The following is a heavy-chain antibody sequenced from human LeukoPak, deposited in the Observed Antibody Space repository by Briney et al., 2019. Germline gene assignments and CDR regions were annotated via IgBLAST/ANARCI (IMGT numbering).Heavy chain of an antibody. Sequence: GGSLRLSCAASGFTFSSYAMSWVRQAPGQGLEWVSGISSSGGDTPHADSVKGRFTISRDNSKNTVYLQMNSLRVEDTAIYYCARKVAGAAPFDSWGQGTLVSVSS. D-gene: IGHD6-19*01. J-gene: IGHJ4*02. V-gene: IGHV3-23*01. CDR1: GFTFSSYA. CDR2: ISSSGGDT. CDR3: ARKVAGAAPFDS.